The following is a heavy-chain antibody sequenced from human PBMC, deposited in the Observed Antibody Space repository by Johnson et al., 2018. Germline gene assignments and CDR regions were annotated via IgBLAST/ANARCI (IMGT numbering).Heavy chain of an antibody. CDR1: GFTFSSYS. D-gene: IGHD2-2*01. J-gene: IGHJ6*02. V-gene: IGHV3-21*01. Sequence: VQLVESGGGLVKPGGSLRLSCAASGFTFSSYSMNWVRQAPGKGLEWVSSISSSSSYIYYADSVKGRFTISRDNAKNSLYLQMNSLSAGDTAVYYCARSCSSTSCSYYYYGMDVWGQGTTVTVSS. CDR3: ARSCSSTSCSYYYYGMDV. CDR2: ISSSSSYI.